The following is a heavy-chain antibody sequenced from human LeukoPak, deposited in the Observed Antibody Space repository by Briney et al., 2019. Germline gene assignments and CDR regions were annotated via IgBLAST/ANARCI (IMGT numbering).Heavy chain of an antibody. D-gene: IGHD2-2*01. J-gene: IGHJ3*02. CDR3: ARGRVGGYCSSTSCHAFDI. CDR1: GYTFTSYG. V-gene: IGHV1-18*04. Sequence: ASVKVSCKASGYTFTSYGISWVRQAPGQGLEWMGWISAYNGNTNYAQKLQGRVTMTTDTSTSTAYMELRSLRSDDTAVYYCARGRVGGYCSSTSCHAFDIWGQGTMVTVS. CDR2: ISAYNGNT.